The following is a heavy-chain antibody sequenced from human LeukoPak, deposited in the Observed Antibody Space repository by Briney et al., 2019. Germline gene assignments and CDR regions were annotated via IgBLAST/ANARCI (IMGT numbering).Heavy chain of an antibody. CDR1: GFTLSSYA. CDR3: AKDALSASGLGAHFY. CDR2: ICGSGVSP. D-gene: IGHD1-26*01. J-gene: IGHJ4*02. Sequence: PGGSLRLSRAASGFTLSSYAMSGVRQARGKGGGWGSAICGSGVSPYSPDSVKRCFTISRDNSKTTLYLQMNSLRAEDTAVYYCAKDALSASGLGAHFYWGQGTLVTVSS. V-gene: IGHV3-23*01.